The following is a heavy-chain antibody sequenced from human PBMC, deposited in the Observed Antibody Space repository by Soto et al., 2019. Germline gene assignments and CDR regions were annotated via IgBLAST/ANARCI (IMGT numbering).Heavy chain of an antibody. CDR3: ARDRKQNGDYLPDYYYGMDV. V-gene: IGHV4-38-2*02. Sequence: SETLSLTCTVSDYSISSDYYWGWIRQSPGNGLEWIASFHHTGSTHYNPSLKSRVTISVDTSKNQLSLRLSSVTAADTAVYYCARDRKQNGDYLPDYYYGMDVWGQGTTVTVSS. CDR1: DYSISSDYY. CDR2: FHHTGST. J-gene: IGHJ6*02. D-gene: IGHD4-17*01.